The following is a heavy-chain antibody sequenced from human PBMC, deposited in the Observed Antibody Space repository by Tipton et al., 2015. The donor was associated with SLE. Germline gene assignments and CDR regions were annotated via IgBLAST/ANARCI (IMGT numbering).Heavy chain of an antibody. Sequence: TLSLTCTVSGGSISSHYWSWIRQPPGKGLERIGYIYYSGSTNYNPSLKSRVTISVDTSKNQFSLKLSSVTAADTAVYYCVRGGGSSSGRWFDPWGRGTPVTVSS. D-gene: IGHD3-10*01. V-gene: IGHV4-59*11. CDR2: IYYSGST. CDR1: GGSISSHY. J-gene: IGHJ5*02. CDR3: VRGGGSSSGRWFDP.